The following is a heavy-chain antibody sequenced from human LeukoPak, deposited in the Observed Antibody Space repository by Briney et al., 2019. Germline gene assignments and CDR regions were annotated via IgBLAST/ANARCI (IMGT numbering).Heavy chain of an antibody. CDR3: ASVGVYDSSGILGY. CDR1: GGSFSGYY. CDR2: INHSGST. V-gene: IGHV4-34*01. Sequence: SETLSLTCAVYGGSFSGYYWGWIRQPPGKGLEWIGEINHSGSTNYNPSLKSRVTISVDTSKNQFSLKLSSVTAADTAVYYCASVGVYDSSGILGYWGQGTLVTVSS. D-gene: IGHD3-22*01. J-gene: IGHJ4*02.